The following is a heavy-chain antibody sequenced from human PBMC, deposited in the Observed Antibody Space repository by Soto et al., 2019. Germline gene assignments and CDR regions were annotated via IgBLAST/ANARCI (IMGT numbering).Heavy chain of an antibody. V-gene: IGHV4-39*01. D-gene: IGHD2-15*01. CDR2: IYYSGNT. CDR1: GASISSSMYY. J-gene: IGHJ4*02. CDR3: ARHCRVGSGAICYFDY. Sequence: QLQLQESGPGLVKPSETLSLTCAVSGASISSSMYYWGWIRQPPGKGLEWIGSIYYSGNTYYNPSLKRRVTLTVDASKKQSSLRLSSVTAADTAVYYCARHCRVGSGAICYFDYWGQGTLVTVSS.